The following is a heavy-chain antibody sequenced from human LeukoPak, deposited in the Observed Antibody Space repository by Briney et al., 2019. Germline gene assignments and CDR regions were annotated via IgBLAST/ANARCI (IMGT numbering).Heavy chain of an antibody. CDR1: GFTFSSYS. CDR3: ARRCNWNDAGNWSDP. Sequence: PGGSLRLSCAASGFTFSSYSMNWVRQAPGKGLEWVSSISSSSSYIYYADSVKGRFTISRDNAKNSLYLQMNSLRAEDTAVYYCARRCNWNDAGNWSDPWGQGTLVTVSP. J-gene: IGHJ5*02. V-gene: IGHV3-21*01. CDR2: ISSSSSYI. D-gene: IGHD1-1*01.